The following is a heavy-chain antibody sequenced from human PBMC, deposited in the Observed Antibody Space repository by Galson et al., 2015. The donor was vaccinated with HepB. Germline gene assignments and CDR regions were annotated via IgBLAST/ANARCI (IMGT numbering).Heavy chain of an antibody. CDR1: GFTFSSYA. CDR3: AKGIVVVPAAPLDY. J-gene: IGHJ4*02. CDR2: ISGSGGST. D-gene: IGHD2-2*01. V-gene: IGHV3-23*01. Sequence: SLRLSCAASGFTFSSYAMSWVRQAPGKGLEWVSAISGSGGSTYYADSVKGRFTISRDNSKNTLYLQMNSLRAEDTAVYYCAKGIVVVPAAPLDYWGQGTLVTVSS.